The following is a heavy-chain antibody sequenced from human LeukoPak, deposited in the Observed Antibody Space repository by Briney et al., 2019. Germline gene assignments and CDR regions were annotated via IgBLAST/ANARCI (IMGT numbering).Heavy chain of an antibody. CDR1: GGSINSGGYY. D-gene: IGHD3-10*01. J-gene: IGHJ4*02. Sequence: SETLSLTCTVSGGSINSGGYYWSWIRQHPGKGLEWIGYIFYTGKTYCNPSLKSRITMSVDTSMNQFPLKVNSVTAADTAVYYCARKSRGLDYWGQGTLVTVSS. CDR2: IFYTGKT. CDR3: ARKSRGLDY. V-gene: IGHV4-31*03.